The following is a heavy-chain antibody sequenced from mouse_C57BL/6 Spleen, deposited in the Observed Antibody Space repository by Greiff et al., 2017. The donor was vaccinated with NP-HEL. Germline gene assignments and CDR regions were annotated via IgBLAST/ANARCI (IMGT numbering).Heavy chain of an antibody. V-gene: IGHV1-69*01. J-gene: IGHJ1*03. D-gene: IGHD2-4*01. CDR3: ARRGIRGYFDV. Sequence: QVQLQQSGAELVMPGASVKLSCKASGYTFTSYWMHWVKQRPGQGLEWIGEIDPSDSYTNYNQKFKGKSTLTVDKSSSTAYMQLSSLTSEDSAVYYCARRGIRGYFDVWGTGTTVTVSS. CDR1: GYTFTSYW. CDR2: IDPSDSYT.